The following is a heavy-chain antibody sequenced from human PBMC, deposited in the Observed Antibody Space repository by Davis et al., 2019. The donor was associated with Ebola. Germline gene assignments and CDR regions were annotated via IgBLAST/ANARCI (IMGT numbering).Heavy chain of an antibody. CDR1: RYTFTRNY. Sequence: ASVKVSCKASRYTFTRNYMYWVRQARGQGLEWMGRINPSSGSTSYAQKFQGRVTMTRDTSTSTAYMEFSSLRSEDTAVYYCARDRVSGTTGMTDGGLYYYYAMDVWGKGTAVTVSS. J-gene: IGHJ6*04. D-gene: IGHD1-1*01. CDR3: ARDRVSGTTGMTDGGLYYYYAMDV. CDR2: INPSSGST. V-gene: IGHV1-46*01.